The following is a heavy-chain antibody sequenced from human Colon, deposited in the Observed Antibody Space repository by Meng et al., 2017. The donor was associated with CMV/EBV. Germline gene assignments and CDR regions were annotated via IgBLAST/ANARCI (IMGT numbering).Heavy chain of an antibody. V-gene: IGHV3-21*06. D-gene: IGHD1-14*01. CDR2: ISHSSDT. Sequence: GESLKISCAASGFTFSSYSLNWVRQAPGKGLEWVSSISHSSDTKYADSVKGRFTLSRDNAQNSVFLQMNSLTAEDTAVYYCARAPGNYLSPYYFDFWGQGTLVTVSS. J-gene: IGHJ4*02. CDR1: GFTFSSYS. CDR3: ARAPGNYLSPYYFDF.